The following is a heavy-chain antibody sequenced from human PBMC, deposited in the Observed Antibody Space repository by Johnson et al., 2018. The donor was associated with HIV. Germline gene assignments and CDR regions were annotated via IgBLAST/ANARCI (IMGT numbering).Heavy chain of an antibody. CDR3: ARAPRWSQTFDL. CDR2: ISWNSGSI. D-gene: IGHD2-15*01. J-gene: IGHJ3*01. Sequence: VQLVESGGGVVRPGGSLRLSCAASGFTFSSYWMHWVRQAPGKGLVWVSRISWNSGSIGYADSVKGRFTISRDNAKNSLYLQMNSLRAEDTALYYCARAPRWSQTFDLWGQGTMVTVSS. CDR1: GFTFSSYW. V-gene: IGHV3-20*04.